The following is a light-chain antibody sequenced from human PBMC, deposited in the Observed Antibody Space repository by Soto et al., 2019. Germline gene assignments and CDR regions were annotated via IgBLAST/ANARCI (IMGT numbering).Light chain of an antibody. V-gene: IGLV2-14*01. CDR3: TSYRGSSTLV. CDR2: EVS. CDR1: SRDVGGYKY. J-gene: IGLJ2*01. Sequence: QSALTQPASVSGSPGQSITISCTGTSRDVGGYKYVSWYQQHPGKAPKLIIYEVSNRPSGVSIRFSGSKSGNTASLTISGLQAEDEADYYCTSYRGSSTLVFGGGTKVTVL.